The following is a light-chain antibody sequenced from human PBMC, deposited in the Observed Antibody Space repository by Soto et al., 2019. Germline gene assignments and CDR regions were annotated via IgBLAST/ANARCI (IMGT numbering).Light chain of an antibody. Sequence: QSVLTQPRSVSGSPGQSVTISCTGTSSDVGGYNYVSWYQQHPGKAPKLMIYDVNKRPSGVPDRFSGSKSGNTASLTISGLQADDEADYYCCSYAGSYTLYVFGTGTKVTVL. CDR3: CSYAGSYTLYV. J-gene: IGLJ1*01. V-gene: IGLV2-11*01. CDR2: DVN. CDR1: SSDVGGYNY.